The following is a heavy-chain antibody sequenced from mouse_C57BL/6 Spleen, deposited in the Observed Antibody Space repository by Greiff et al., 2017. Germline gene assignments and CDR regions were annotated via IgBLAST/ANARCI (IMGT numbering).Heavy chain of an antibody. J-gene: IGHJ2*01. Sequence: EVKLMESEGGLVQPGSSMKLSCTASGFTFSDYYMAWVRQVPEKGLEWVANINYDGSSTYYLDSLKSRFIISRDNATNILYLQMSSLKSEDTATYYCAREAQATFWDYWGQGTTLTVSS. D-gene: IGHD3-2*02. CDR1: GFTFSDYY. CDR2: INYDGSST. CDR3: AREAQATFWDY. V-gene: IGHV5-16*01.